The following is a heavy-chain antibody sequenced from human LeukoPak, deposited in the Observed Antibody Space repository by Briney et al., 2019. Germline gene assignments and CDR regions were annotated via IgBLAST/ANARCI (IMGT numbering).Heavy chain of an antibody. J-gene: IGHJ3*02. CDR2: IYPGDSDT. CDR1: GHSFTSYW. V-gene: IGHV5-51*01. D-gene: IGHD3-22*01. Sequence: GESLKISCKGSGHSFTSYWIAWVRQMPGKGLEWMGIIYPGDSDTRYSPSFEGQVTISADKFISTAYLQWSSLKASDTAMYYCARPRGDSTGYYDAFHIWGQGTMVTVSS. CDR3: ARPRGDSTGYYDAFHI.